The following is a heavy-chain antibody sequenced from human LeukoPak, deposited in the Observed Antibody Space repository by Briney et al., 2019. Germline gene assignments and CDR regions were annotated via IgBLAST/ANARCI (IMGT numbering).Heavy chain of an antibody. CDR1: GFTLSSFG. V-gene: IGHV3-33*01. J-gene: IGHJ4*02. CDR3: ARELPPVVTYYFDY. D-gene: IGHD3-22*01. CDR2: IGYDGSNK. Sequence: PGRSLRLSCAASGFTLSSFGMHWVRQAPGKGLEWVAVIGYDGSNKYYADSVKGRFTISRDNSKNTLYLQMNSLRAEDTAVYYCARELPPVVTYYFDYWGQGTLVTVSS.